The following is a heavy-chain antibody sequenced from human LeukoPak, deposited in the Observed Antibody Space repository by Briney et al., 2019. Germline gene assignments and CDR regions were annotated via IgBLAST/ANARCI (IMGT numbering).Heavy chain of an antibody. CDR3: ARAGSSFNYYYYYGMDV. J-gene: IGHJ6*02. CDR2: ISYDGSNK. CDR1: GFTFSSYA. Sequence: PGRSLRLSCAASGFTFSSYAMHWVRQAPGKGLEWAAVISYDGSNKYYADSVKGRFTISRDNSKNTLYLQMNSLRAEDTAVYYCARAGSSFNYYYYYGMDVWGQGTTVTVSS. D-gene: IGHD6-6*01. V-gene: IGHV3-30-3*01.